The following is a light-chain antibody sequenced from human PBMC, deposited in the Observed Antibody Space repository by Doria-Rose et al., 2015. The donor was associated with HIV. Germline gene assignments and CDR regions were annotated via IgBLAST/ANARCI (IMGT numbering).Light chain of an antibody. CDR1: QSVSANY. V-gene: IGKV3-20*01. CDR2: GAS. J-gene: IGKJ1*01. Sequence: TQSPGTLSLSPGERATLSCRASQSVSANYLAWYQQRPGQSPRLLIYGASSRATDIPDRFSGSGSGTDFTLTINRLEPEDFALYYCHQYGTSWTFGQGTKVEI. CDR3: HQYGTSWT.